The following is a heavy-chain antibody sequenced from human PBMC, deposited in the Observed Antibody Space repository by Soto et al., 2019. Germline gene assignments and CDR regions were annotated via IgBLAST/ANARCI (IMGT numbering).Heavy chain of an antibody. V-gene: IGHV4-61*01. CDR1: GGSVSSGSYY. Sequence: PSETLSLTCTVSGGSVSSGSYYWSWIRQPPGKGLEWIGYIYYSGSTNYNPSLKSRVTISVDTSKNQFSLKLSSVTAADTAVYYCARNRGYSYGYYFDYWGQGTLVTVSS. CDR2: IYYSGST. J-gene: IGHJ4*02. D-gene: IGHD5-18*01. CDR3: ARNRGYSYGYYFDY.